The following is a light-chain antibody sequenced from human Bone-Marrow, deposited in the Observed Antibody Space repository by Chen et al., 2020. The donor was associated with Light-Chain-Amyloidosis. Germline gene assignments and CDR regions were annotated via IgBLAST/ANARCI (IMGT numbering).Light chain of an antibody. CDR3: QSADSSGTYEVI. CDR1: DLPTKY. J-gene: IGLJ2*01. V-gene: IGLV3-25*03. Sequence: SYELTQPPSVSVSPGQTARLTCSGDDLPTKYAYWYQQKPGQAPVLVIHRDTERPSGIAERFSGSSSGTTATLTNRGVRAEDEADYHCQSADSSGTYEVIFGGGTKLTVL. CDR2: RDT.